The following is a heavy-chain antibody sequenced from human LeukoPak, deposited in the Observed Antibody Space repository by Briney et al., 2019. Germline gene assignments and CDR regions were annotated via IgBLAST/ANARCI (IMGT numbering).Heavy chain of an antibody. CDR3: ARGDPGNYYSYYGLDV. D-gene: IGHD1-14*01. V-gene: IGHV1-8*01. J-gene: IGHJ6*02. CDR1: GYTFTSYD. Sequence: GASVKVSCKASGYTFTSYDVNWVRQATGQGLEWMGLMNPDRGKQAYAQKFQGRVNMTKTTSISTAYMELSSLRSEDTAVYYCARGDPGNYYSYYGLDVWGQGTTVTVSS. CDR2: MNPDRGKQ.